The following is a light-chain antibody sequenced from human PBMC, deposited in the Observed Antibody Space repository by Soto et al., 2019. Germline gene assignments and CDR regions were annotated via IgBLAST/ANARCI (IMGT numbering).Light chain of an antibody. J-gene: IGKJ1*01. CDR2: KAS. Sequence: DIHRTQNTSILSASVGDRVTITCRASQSISSWLAWYQQKPGKAPNLLIHKASHLESGVPSRFSGSGSGTEFTLTISSLQPGDFATYYCQHYTTYPWTFGQGTKVDIK. CDR3: QHYTTYPWT. V-gene: IGKV1-5*03. CDR1: QSISSW.